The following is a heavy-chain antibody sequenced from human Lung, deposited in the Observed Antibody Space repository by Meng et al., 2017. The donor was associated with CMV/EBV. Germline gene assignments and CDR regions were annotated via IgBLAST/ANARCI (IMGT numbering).Heavy chain of an antibody. D-gene: IGHD2-2*01. Sequence: GGSLRLSCVASGFTGSANYMSWVRQAPGKGLEWVSVINSGGWTYYADSVKGRFTISRDNSKNTVYLQLNSLRAEDTAMYYCATRRSGGSVPGWAWGMDVWXQGTXVTVSS. J-gene: IGHJ6*02. V-gene: IGHV3-53*01. CDR2: INSGGWT. CDR3: ATRRSGGSVPGWAWGMDV. CDR1: GFTGSANY.